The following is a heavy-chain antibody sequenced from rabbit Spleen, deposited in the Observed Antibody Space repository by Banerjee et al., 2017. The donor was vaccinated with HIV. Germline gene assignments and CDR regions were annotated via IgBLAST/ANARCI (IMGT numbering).Heavy chain of an antibody. CDR1: GVSLNDKDV. Sequence: EQLEESGGGLVKPEGSLTLTCKASGVSLNDKDVMCWVRQAPGKGLEWIACINIVTGKSVYASWAKGRFTMSRTSSTTVTLQMSSLTAADTATYFCARDDGAADNLWGPGTLVTVS. CDR2: INIVTGKS. CDR3: ARDDGAADNL. V-gene: IGHV1S45*01. J-gene: IGHJ4*01. D-gene: IGHD2-1*01.